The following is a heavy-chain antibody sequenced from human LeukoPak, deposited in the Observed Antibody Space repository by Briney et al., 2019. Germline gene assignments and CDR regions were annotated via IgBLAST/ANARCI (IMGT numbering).Heavy chain of an antibody. Sequence: SETLSLTCTVSGGSISGTDLYWGWIRQLPGKGLEWIGNIHSTGNSFCNPSLKSRVTISIDTSKNQFSLKLSSVTAADTAVYYCEKDSHLDVWGHGTTVTVSS. CDR1: GGSISGTDLY. CDR2: IHSTGNS. V-gene: IGHV4-39*01. D-gene: IGHD2-15*01. J-gene: IGHJ6*02. CDR3: EKDSHLDV.